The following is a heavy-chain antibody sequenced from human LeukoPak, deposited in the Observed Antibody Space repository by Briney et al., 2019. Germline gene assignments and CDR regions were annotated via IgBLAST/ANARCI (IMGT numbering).Heavy chain of an antibody. Sequence: GGSLRLSCAAAGFTFSSYSMNWVRQAPGKGLEWVSSISSSSSYIYYADSVKGRFTISRDNAKNSLYLQMNSLRAEDTAVYYCARMGFERAAAGPLYWGQGTLVTVSS. CDR1: GFTFSSYS. CDR3: ARMGFERAAAGPLY. D-gene: IGHD6-13*01. V-gene: IGHV3-21*01. CDR2: ISSSSSYI. J-gene: IGHJ4*02.